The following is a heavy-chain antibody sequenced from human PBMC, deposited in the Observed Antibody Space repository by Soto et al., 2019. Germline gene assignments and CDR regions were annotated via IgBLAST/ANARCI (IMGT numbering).Heavy chain of an antibody. J-gene: IGHJ4*02. V-gene: IGHV4-30-4*01. CDR2: IYYSGST. CDR1: GGSISSGDYY. D-gene: IGHD1-26*01. CDR3: ARDRGGSYYAYPMSL. Sequence: PSETLSLTCTVSGGSISSGDYYWSWIRQPPGKGLEWIGYIYYSGSTYYNPSLKSRVTISVDTSKNQFSLKLSSVTAADTAVYYCARDRGGSYYAYPMSLWGQGTLVTVSS.